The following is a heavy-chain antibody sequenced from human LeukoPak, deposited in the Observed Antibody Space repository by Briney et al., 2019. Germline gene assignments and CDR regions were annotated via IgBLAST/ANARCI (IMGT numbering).Heavy chain of an antibody. CDR1: GGSISSGDYY. J-gene: IGHJ6*02. Sequence: SQTLSLTCTVSGGSISSGDYYWSWIRQPPGKGLEWIGYIYYSGSTYYNPSLKSRVTISVDTSKNQFSLKLSSVTAADTAVYYCARVNYYYYGMDVWGQGTTVTVSS. CDR2: IYYSGST. V-gene: IGHV4-30-4*01. CDR3: ARVNYYYYGMDV.